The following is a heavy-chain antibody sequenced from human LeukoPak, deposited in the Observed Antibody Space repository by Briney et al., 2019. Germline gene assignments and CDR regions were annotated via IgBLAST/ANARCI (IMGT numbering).Heavy chain of an antibody. D-gene: IGHD6-6*01. J-gene: IGHJ5*02. CDR1: GFTFSTYW. Sequence: PGGPLRLSCAASGFTFSTYWMHWVRQAPGKGLVWVSRINSDGRSTSYADSVKGRFTISRDNAKNTLYLQMNSLRAEDTAVYYCARGDRIPARNYNWFDPWGQGALVTVSS. CDR3: ARGDRIPARNYNWFDP. V-gene: IGHV3-74*01. CDR2: INSDGRST.